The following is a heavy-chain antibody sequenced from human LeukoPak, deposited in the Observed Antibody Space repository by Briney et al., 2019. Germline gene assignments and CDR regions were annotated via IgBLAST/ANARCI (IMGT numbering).Heavy chain of an antibody. CDR3: ARGDVNYVTGVCYDH. V-gene: IGHV3-11*01. CDR1: GFTFSDYY. D-gene: IGHD2-8*01. CDR2: ISSSGATI. J-gene: IGHJ4*02. Sequence: GGSLRLSCAASGFTFSDYYMNWIRQTPGKGLEWVSYISSSGATIQYADSVKGRFTISRDNAKNSLYLQMNSLRAEDTAVYYCARGDVNYVTGVCYDHWGQGTLVTVSS.